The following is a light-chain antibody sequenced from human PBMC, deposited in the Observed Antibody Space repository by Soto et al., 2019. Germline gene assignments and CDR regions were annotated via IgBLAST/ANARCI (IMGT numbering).Light chain of an antibody. CDR1: SSDVGDYNY. CDR2: EVT. J-gene: IGLJ1*01. V-gene: IGLV2-8*01. CDR3: SSYAGTNNPYV. Sequence: SVLTQPPSASGSPGQSVTISCTGTSSDVGDYNYVSWYQHHPGKAPKLMIYEVTKRPSGVPDRFSGSKSGNTASLTVSGLQAEDEADYYCSSYAGTNNPYVFGTGTKVTVL.